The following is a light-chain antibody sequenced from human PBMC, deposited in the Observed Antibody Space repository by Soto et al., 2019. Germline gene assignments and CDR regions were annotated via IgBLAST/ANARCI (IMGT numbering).Light chain of an antibody. CDR1: QSISSW. CDR2: KAS. CDR3: QQYNSYVT. V-gene: IGKV1-5*03. J-gene: IGKJ4*01. Sequence: DIQMTQSPSTLSASVGHRVTITCRASQSISSWLAWYQQKPGKAPKLLIYKASSLESGVPSRFSGSGSGTEFTLTISRLQPDDVATYYCQQYNSYVTVGGGTKVEIK.